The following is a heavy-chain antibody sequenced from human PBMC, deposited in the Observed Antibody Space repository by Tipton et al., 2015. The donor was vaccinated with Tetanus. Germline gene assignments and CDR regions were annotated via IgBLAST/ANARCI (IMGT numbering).Heavy chain of an antibody. CDR1: GFTFSSYS. J-gene: IGHJ4*02. CDR2: IDSSGSYK. V-gene: IGHV3-21*01. Sequence: GSLRLSCPASGFTFSSYSMNWVRQAPGEGLEWVSSIDSSGSYKYHADSVKGRFIISRDNAKNTLYLQMNSLRAEDTAVYYCARDSSMAVADPILWYWGQGTLVTVSS. CDR3: ARDSSMAVADPILWY. D-gene: IGHD6-19*01.